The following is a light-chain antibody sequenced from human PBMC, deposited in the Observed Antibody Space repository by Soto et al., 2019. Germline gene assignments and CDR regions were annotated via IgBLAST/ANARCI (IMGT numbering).Light chain of an antibody. CDR2: KAP. CDR3: QQYNSYWT. Sequence: DIQMTQSPSTLSASVGDRVTITCRASQSISSWVAWYQQKPGKAPKLLIYKAPSLESGEPSRFSGSGSGTEFTLTISSLQTDDFATYYRQQYNSYWTFGQGTKVEIK. V-gene: IGKV1-5*03. J-gene: IGKJ1*01. CDR1: QSISSW.